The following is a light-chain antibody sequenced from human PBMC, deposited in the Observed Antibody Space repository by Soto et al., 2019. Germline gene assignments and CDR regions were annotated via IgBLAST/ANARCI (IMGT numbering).Light chain of an antibody. Sequence: QSALTQPASVSGSPGQSIAISCTGTSSDVGAYNYVSWYQHQPGKAPKLIIFDVSNRPSGVSTRFSGSKSGDTASLTISGLQAEDEADYYCTSYTTSTTQVFGGGTKLTVL. CDR1: SSDVGAYNY. J-gene: IGLJ2*01. CDR3: TSYTTSTTQV. V-gene: IGLV2-14*03. CDR2: DVS.